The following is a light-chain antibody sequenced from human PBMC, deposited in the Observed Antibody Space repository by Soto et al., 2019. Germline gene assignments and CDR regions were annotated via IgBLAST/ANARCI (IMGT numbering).Light chain of an antibody. CDR1: QSVSRY. Sequence: EIVLTQSPATLSLSPGERATLSCRASQSVSRYLAWYQQKPGQAPRLLIYDVSNRATGIPARFSGSGSGTDFTLTISSLEPEDFAVYYCQQRSIWPPVTFGQGTKVEI. J-gene: IGKJ1*01. CDR3: QQRSIWPPVT. V-gene: IGKV3-11*01. CDR2: DVS.